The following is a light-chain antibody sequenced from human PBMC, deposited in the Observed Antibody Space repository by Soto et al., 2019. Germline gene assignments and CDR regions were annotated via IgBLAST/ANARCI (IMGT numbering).Light chain of an antibody. CDR3: AAWDDSLSGVV. CDR2: RNN. V-gene: IGLV1-47*01. CDR1: TPNIGSNY. Sequence: QSVLTQPPSASGTPGQRVTISCSGATPNIGSNYVYWYQRLPGPAPKLLIYRNNQRPSGVPDRFSGSKSGTSASLAISGLRSEDEADYYCAAWDDSLSGVVFGGGTKLTVL. J-gene: IGLJ2*01.